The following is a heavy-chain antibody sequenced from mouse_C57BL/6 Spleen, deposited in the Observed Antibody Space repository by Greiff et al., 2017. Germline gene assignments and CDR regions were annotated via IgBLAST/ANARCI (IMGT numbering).Heavy chain of an antibody. CDR3: AVSTTVVAKDY. Sequence: QVQLKQSGAELAKPGASVKLSCKASGYTFTSYWMHWVKQRPGQGLEWIGYINPSSGYTKSNQKFKDKATLTADKSSSTAYMQLSSLTYEDSAVYYCAVSTTVVAKDYWGQGTTLTVSS. V-gene: IGHV1-7*01. D-gene: IGHD1-1*01. CDR1: GYTFTSYW. CDR2: INPSSGYT. J-gene: IGHJ2*01.